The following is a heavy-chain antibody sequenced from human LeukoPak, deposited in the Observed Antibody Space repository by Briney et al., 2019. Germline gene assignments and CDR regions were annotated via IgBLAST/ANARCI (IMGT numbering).Heavy chain of an antibody. Sequence: PGGTLRLSCAASGLTFKNYAMTWVRQAPGKGLEWVSTISGNGDSTYADSVKGRFTISRDNSKNTLYLQMNSLRADDTAVYYCAKGGHFSWFDPWGQGTLVTVSS. CDR3: AKGGHFSWFDP. J-gene: IGHJ5*02. V-gene: IGHV3-23*01. D-gene: IGHD1-26*01. CDR1: GLTFKNYA. CDR2: ISGNGDST.